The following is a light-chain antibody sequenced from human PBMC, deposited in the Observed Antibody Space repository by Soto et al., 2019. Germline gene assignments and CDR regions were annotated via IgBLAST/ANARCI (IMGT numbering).Light chain of an antibody. J-gene: IGKJ2*01. CDR1: QSISNW. Sequence: DTQMTQSPSTLSASVGDRVTITCRAGQSISNWLAWYQQRPGKAPKLLIYKASNLESGVPSRFSGSGSGTEFTLTISSLQPDDAVTYYCQQYNSTFGQGTKLEIK. CDR3: QQYNST. CDR2: KAS. V-gene: IGKV1-5*03.